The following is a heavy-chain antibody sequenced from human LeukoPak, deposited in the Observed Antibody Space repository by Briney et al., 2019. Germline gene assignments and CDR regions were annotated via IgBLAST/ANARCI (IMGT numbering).Heavy chain of an antibody. CDR3: AKRIFGNWFDP. CDR1: GFTFEDYA. D-gene: IGHD3-3*01. V-gene: IGHV3-9*01. Sequence: PGRSLRLSCAASGFTFEDYAMHWVRQAPGKGLEWVSGISWNSGSIGYADSVKGRFTISRDNAKNSLYLQMNSLRAEDTALYYCAKRIFGNWFDPWGQGTLVPVSS. CDR2: ISWNSGSI. J-gene: IGHJ5*02.